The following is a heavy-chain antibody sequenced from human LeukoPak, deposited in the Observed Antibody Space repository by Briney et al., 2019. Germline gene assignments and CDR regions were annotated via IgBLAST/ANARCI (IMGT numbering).Heavy chain of an antibody. Sequence: SETLSLTCTVSGGSISSSSYYWGWVRQPPGKGLEWIGSIYYSGSTYYNPSLKSRVTISVDTSKNQFSLKLSSVTAADTAVYYCARHKRPSYFTWFDPWGQGTLVTVSS. CDR3: ARHKRPSYFTWFDP. D-gene: IGHD3-3*01. J-gene: IGHJ5*02. CDR1: GGSISSSSYY. V-gene: IGHV4-39*01. CDR2: IYYSGST.